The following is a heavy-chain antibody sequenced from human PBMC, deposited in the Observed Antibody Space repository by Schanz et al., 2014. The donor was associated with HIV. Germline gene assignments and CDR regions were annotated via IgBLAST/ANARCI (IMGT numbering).Heavy chain of an antibody. J-gene: IGHJ6*02. V-gene: IGHV3-33*01. D-gene: IGHD2-15*01. CDR2: ILYDGSNK. CDR3: ARGSGPYYYYYGMDV. Sequence: QVQLVESGGGVVQPGTSLRLSCAASGFTFSDYGMHWVRQAPGKGLEWVAVILYDGSNKDYADSVKGRFTISRDNSKNTLYLQMNSLRAEDTAVYYCARGSGPYYYYYGMDVWGQGTTVTVSS. CDR1: GFTFSDYG.